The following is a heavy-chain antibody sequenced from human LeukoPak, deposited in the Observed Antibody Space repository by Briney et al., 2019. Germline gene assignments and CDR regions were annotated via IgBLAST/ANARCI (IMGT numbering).Heavy chain of an antibody. CDR3: ARDYDSSGYYDY. CDR2: IYYSGTT. D-gene: IGHD3-22*01. V-gene: IGHV4-31*03. Sequence: SQTLSLTCTVSGGSINSGGYYWSWIRQHPGKGLEWIGYIYYSGTTNYNPSLKSRVTISVDTSKSQFSLKLSSVTAADTAVYYCARDYDSSGYYDYWGQGTLVTVSS. CDR1: GGSINSGGYY. J-gene: IGHJ4*02.